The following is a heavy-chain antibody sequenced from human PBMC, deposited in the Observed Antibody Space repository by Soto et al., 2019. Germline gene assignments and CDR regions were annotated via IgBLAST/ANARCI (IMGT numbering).Heavy chain of an antibody. Sequence: SETLSLTCTVSGGSISSSSYYWGWIRQPPGKGLEWIGSIYYSGSTYYNPSLKSRVTISVDTSKNQFSLKLSSVTAADTAVYYCARVVGSMLYEGGADYWGQGTLVTVSS. J-gene: IGHJ4*02. CDR2: IYYSGST. D-gene: IGHD2-8*01. CDR1: GGSISSSSYY. CDR3: ARVVGSMLYEGGADY. V-gene: IGHV4-39*01.